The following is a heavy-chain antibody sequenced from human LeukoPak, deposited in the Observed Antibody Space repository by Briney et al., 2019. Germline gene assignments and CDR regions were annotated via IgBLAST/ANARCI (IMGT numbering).Heavy chain of an antibody. V-gene: IGHV1-2*06. D-gene: IGHD3-3*01. CDR1: GYTFTDYY. CDR3: ARVALHDFWSGYLDRGAYYYDMDV. J-gene: IGHJ6*02. CDR2: INPISGGT. Sequence: ASVKVSCKASGYTFTDYYIHWVRQAPGQGLEWMGRINPISGGTKYAQKFQGRITLTRDTSISTAYMEVSRLNSDDTAVYYCARVALHDFWSGYLDRGAYYYDMDVWGQGTTVTVPS.